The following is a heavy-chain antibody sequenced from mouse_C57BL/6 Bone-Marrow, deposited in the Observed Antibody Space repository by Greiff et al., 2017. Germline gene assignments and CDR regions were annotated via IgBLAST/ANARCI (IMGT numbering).Heavy chain of an antibody. Sequence: QVQLQQPGAELVRPGTSVKLSCKASGYTFTSYWMNWVKQRPGQGLEWIGVIDPSDSYTNYNQKFKGKATLTVDTSSSTAYMQLSSLTSEYSAVYYCASRAYWGQGTLVTVSA. CDR1: GYTFTSYW. CDR3: ASRAY. V-gene: IGHV1-59*01. J-gene: IGHJ3*01. CDR2: IDPSDSYT.